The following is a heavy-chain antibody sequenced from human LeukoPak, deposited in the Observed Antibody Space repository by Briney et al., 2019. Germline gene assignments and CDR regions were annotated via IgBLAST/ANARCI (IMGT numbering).Heavy chain of an antibody. V-gene: IGHV3-13*01. J-gene: IGHJ4*02. Sequence: SGGSLRLSCAASGFTFSSYDMHWVRQATGKGLEWVSAIGTAGDTYYPGSVKGRFTISRENAKNSLHLQMNSLRAGDTAVYYCARAVAGYYYGSGSYYFDYWGQGTLVTVSS. CDR2: IGTAGDT. CDR3: ARAVAGYYYGSGSYYFDY. D-gene: IGHD3-10*01. CDR1: GFTFSSYD.